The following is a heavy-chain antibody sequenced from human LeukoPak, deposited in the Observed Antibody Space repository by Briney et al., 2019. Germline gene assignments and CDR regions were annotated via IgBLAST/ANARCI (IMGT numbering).Heavy chain of an antibody. D-gene: IGHD6-19*01. CDR2: ISSSSSAI. CDR1: GFTFSSYS. J-gene: IGHJ4*02. Sequence: GGSLRLSCAASGFTFSSYSMNWVRQAPGKGLEWVSYISSSSSAIYYADSVKGRFTISRDNAKNSLYLQMNSLRAEDTAVYYCAREVAVAGNEFDYWGQGTLVTVSS. CDR3: AREVAVAGNEFDY. V-gene: IGHV3-48*01.